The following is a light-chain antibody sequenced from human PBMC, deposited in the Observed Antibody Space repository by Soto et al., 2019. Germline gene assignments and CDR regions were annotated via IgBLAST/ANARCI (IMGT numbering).Light chain of an antibody. V-gene: IGKV1-27*01. CDR1: QGISNY. Sequence: DIQMTQSPSSLSASVGDRVTITCRASQGISNYLAWYQQKPGKVPKLLIYAASTLQPGVPSRFSGSGSGTDFTLTIRSLQPEDVATYYCQKYNSAHSLTFGGGTKVEIK. CDR3: QKYNSAHSLT. CDR2: AAS. J-gene: IGKJ4*01.